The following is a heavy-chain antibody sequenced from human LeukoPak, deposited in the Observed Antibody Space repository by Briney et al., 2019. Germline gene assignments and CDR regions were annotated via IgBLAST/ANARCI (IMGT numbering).Heavy chain of an antibody. V-gene: IGHV3-23*01. CDR1: GFSVSSYA. D-gene: IGHD6-19*01. CDR2: ITGSDDAT. J-gene: IGHJ3*02. Sequence: PGGSLRLSCAASGFSVSSYAMSWVRQAPGKGLEWLSAITGSDDATYHADSVKGRFTISRDRSKNTLYLEMNGLRAEDTAVYHCAKSRSVADAFDIWGRGAMLTVSS. CDR3: AKSRSVADAFDI.